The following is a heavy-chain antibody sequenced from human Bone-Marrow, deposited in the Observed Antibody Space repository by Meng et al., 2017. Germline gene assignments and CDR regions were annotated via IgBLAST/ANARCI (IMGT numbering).Heavy chain of an antibody. CDR1: GFTFNNYA. V-gene: IGHV3-23*01. Sequence: GESLKISCAASGFTFNNYAMTWVRQSPGKGLEWVSAIGGGGGTDYADSVKGRFTISRDNSENTLFLQMNSLRPEDTAIYFCVRRAAGNFDYWGQGT. CDR3: VRRAAGNFDY. D-gene: IGHD6-13*01. CDR2: IGGGGGT. J-gene: IGHJ4*02.